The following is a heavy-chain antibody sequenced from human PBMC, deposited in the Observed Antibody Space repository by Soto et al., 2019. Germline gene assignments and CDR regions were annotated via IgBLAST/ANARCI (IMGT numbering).Heavy chain of an antibody. V-gene: IGHV4-59*01. CDR3: SREDFYSGLDV. CDR1: GGSIGSDY. CDR2: IRYSGTT. Sequence: SETLSLTCIVSGGSIGSDYWTWIRQPPGKGLEWIGYIRYSGTTDYSPSLESRATISVDTSNSQFSLKLSSVTAADTAVYYCSREDFYSGLDVWGQGTTVTVSS. J-gene: IGHJ6*02.